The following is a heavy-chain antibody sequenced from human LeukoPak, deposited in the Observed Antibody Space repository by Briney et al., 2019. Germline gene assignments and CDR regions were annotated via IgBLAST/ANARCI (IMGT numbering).Heavy chain of an antibody. J-gene: IGHJ5*02. D-gene: IGHD2-15*01. CDR2: IIPIFGTA. Sequence: GASVTVSCKASGGTFSSYAISWVRQAPGQGLEWMGGIIPIFGTANYAQKFQGRVTIIADESTSTAYMELSSLRSEDTAVYYCARSLLPHNWFDPWGQGTLVTVSS. CDR1: GGTFSSYA. V-gene: IGHV1-69*13. CDR3: ARSLLPHNWFDP.